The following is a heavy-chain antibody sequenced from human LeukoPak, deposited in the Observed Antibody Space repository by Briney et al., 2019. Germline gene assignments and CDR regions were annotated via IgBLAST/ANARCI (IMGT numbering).Heavy chain of an antibody. CDR3: TRVEKGFWSGFKMDV. V-gene: IGHV3-48*01. J-gene: IGHJ6*04. Sequence: GGSLRLSCTASGFTFRSHSMIWVRQAPGKGLEWISYISGSSGTIHYADSVKGRFIISRDNDKNSLYLQMNSLRVEDTAVYFCTRVEKGFWSGFKMDVWGKGTTVAVSS. D-gene: IGHD3-3*01. CDR1: GFTFRSHS. CDR2: ISGSSGTI.